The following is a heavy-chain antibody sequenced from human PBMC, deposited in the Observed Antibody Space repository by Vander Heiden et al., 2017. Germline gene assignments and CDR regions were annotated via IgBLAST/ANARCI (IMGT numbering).Heavy chain of an antibody. CDR2: ISSSSSYI. Sequence: EVQLVESGGGLVKPGGSLRLSCAASGFTFSSYSMNWVRQAPGKGLWGVSSISSSSSYIYYADSVKGRFTISRDNAKNSLYLQMNSLRAEDTAVYYCASLIWFGELPDYWGQGTLVTVSS. CDR1: GFTFSSYS. D-gene: IGHD3-10*01. CDR3: ASLIWFGELPDY. J-gene: IGHJ4*02. V-gene: IGHV3-21*01.